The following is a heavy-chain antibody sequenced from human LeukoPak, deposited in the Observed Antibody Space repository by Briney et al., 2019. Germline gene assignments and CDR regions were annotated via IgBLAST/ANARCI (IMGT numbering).Heavy chain of an antibody. V-gene: IGHV3-66*01. CDR2: NYSGGST. J-gene: IGHJ4*02. CDR1: GFTFSSNY. CDR3: ARGVGNSSPYYFDY. D-gene: IGHD6-13*01. Sequence: GGSLSLSCAASGFTFSSNYMSWVRQAPGEGLEWVSVNYSGGSTYHAGPLKGRFTISKDKSKNTVYLQMNRLRAQDPGVFYCARGVGNSSPYYFDYWGQGTLVTVSS.